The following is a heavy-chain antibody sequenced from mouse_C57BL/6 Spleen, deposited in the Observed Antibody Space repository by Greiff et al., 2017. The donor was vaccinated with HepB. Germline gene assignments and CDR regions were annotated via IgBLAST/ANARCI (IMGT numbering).Heavy chain of an antibody. CDR1: GYTFTSYG. V-gene: IGHV1-81*01. CDR3: AREPNWDHWYFDV. Sequence: VQLQQSGAELARPGASVKLSCKASGYTFTSYGISWVKQRTGQGLEWIGEIYPRSGNTYYNEKFKGKATLTADKSSSTAYMELRSLTSEDSAVYFCAREPNWDHWYFDVWGTGTTVTVSS. CDR2: IYPRSGNT. D-gene: IGHD4-1*01. J-gene: IGHJ1*03.